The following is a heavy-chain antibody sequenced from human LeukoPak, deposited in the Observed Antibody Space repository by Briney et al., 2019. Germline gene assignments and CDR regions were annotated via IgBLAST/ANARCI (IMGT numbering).Heavy chain of an antibody. D-gene: IGHD4-23*01. J-gene: IGHJ3*02. V-gene: IGHV3-7*01. CDR2: IKQDGSEK. Sequence: GGSLRLSCAASGFTFSSYWMSWVRQAPGKGLEWVANIKQDGSEKYYVDSVKGRFTISRDNAKNSLYLQMNSLRAEDTAVYYCARHLYRGNLGAFDIWGQGTMVTVSS. CDR3: ARHLYRGNLGAFDI. CDR1: GFTFSSYW.